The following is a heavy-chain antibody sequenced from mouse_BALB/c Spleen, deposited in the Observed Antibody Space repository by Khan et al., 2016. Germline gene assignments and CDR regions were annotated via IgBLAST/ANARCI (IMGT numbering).Heavy chain of an antibody. CDR3: GSRGY. CDR2: ISYDGSN. D-gene: IGHD3-3*01. J-gene: IGHJ2*01. CDR1: GYSITSGYY. Sequence: VQLQQSGPGLVKPSQSLSLTCSVTGYSITSGYYWNWIRQFPGNKLEWMGYISYDGSNNYNPSLKNRISITRDTSKNQFFLKLNSVTTEDTATYSCGSRGYWGQGTTLTVSS. V-gene: IGHV3-6*02.